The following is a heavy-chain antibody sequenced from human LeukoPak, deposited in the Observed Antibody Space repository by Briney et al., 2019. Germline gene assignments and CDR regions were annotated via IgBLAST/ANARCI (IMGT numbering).Heavy chain of an antibody. CDR2: INTNNGNP. J-gene: IGHJ3*02. D-gene: IGHD5-24*01. CDR3: ARDRWGDGYNYFHAFDI. Sequence: ASVKVSCKTSGYTFTNYGLSWVRQAPGLGLEWMSWINTNNGNPTYAQGFTGRFVFSLDTSVSTTYLQISSLKAEDTAVYYCARDRWGDGYNYFHAFDIWGQGTMVTVSS. V-gene: IGHV7-4-1*02. CDR1: GYTFTNYG.